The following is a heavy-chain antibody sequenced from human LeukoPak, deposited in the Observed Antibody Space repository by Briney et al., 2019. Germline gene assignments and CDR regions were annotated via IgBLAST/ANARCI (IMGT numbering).Heavy chain of an antibody. CDR2: ISGSGGST. D-gene: IGHD3-3*01. CDR1: GFTFSSYA. CDR3: AKDAETYYDFWSGRFDP. V-gene: IGHV3-23*01. J-gene: IGHJ5*02. Sequence: GGSLRLSCAASGFTFSSYAMSWVRQAPGKGLEWVSAISGSGGSTYYADSVKGRFTISRDNSRNTLYLQMNSLRAEDTAVYYCAKDAETYYDFWSGRFDPWGQGTLVTVSS.